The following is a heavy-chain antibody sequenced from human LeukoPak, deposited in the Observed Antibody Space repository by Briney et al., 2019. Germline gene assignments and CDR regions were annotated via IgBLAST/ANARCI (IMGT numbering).Heavy chain of an antibody. Sequence: SVKVSCKASGGTFSSYAISWVRQAPGQGLEWMGGIIPIFGTANYAQKFQGRVTITADESTSTAYMELSSLRSEDTAVYYCARDNRQWLDYYGMDVWGQGTTVTVSS. V-gene: IGHV1-69*13. CDR3: ARDNRQWLDYYGMDV. J-gene: IGHJ6*02. CDR1: GGTFSSYA. D-gene: IGHD6-19*01. CDR2: IIPIFGTA.